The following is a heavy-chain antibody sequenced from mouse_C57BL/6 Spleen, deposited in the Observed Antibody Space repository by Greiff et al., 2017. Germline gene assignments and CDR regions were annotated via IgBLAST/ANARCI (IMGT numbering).Heavy chain of an antibody. Sequence: EVQGVESGGGLVKPGGSLKLSCAASGFTFSDYGMHWVRQAPEKGLEWVAYISSGSSTIYYADTVKGRFTISRDNAKNTRFRQMTSLRSEDTDMYYCARWGMITTRDYYAMDYWGQGTSVTVSS. CDR2: ISSGSSTI. V-gene: IGHV5-17*01. D-gene: IGHD2-4*01. CDR3: ARWGMITTRDYYAMDY. CDR1: GFTFSDYG. J-gene: IGHJ4*01.